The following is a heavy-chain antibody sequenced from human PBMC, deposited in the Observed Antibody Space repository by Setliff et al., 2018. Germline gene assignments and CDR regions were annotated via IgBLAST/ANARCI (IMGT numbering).Heavy chain of an antibody. CDR2: IYYNGRS. CDR3: AREGGGSGWTPDS. D-gene: IGHD6-19*01. CDR1: GGSISNYY. J-gene: IGHJ4*02. Sequence: KPSETLSLTCTVSGGSISNYYWSWIRQSPGKGLEWIGFIYYNGRSDHNPSFQSRVTMSVDRSKSQFSLNLRAMTAADTAVYYCAREGGGSGWTPDSWGQGTLVTVSS. V-gene: IGHV4-59*01.